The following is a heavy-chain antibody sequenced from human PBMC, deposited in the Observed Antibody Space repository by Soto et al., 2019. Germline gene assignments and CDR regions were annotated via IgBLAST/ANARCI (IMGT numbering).Heavy chain of an antibody. CDR3: ASMANDAFDI. V-gene: IGHV4-59*01. D-gene: IGHD5-12*01. CDR2: INYSGST. Sequence: PSETLSLTCTVSGGSISSYYWSWIRQPPGKGLEWIGYINYSGSTNYNPSLKSRVTISVDTSKNQFSLKLSSVTAADTAVYYCASMANDAFDIWGQGTMVTVSS. CDR1: GGSISSYY. J-gene: IGHJ3*02.